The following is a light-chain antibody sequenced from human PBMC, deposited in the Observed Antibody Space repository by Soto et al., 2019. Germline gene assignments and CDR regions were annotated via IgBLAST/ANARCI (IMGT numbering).Light chain of an antibody. CDR3: QQSYSTPRT. Sequence: DIQMTQSPSSLSASVGDRVSITCRASQTIITYLNWYQQKPGKAPKLLISAASNLQSGVPSRFSGSGSETEFTLTISSVQPEDFATYSCQQSYSTPRTFGQGTTLEIK. V-gene: IGKV1-39*01. J-gene: IGKJ2*01. CDR1: QTIITY. CDR2: AAS.